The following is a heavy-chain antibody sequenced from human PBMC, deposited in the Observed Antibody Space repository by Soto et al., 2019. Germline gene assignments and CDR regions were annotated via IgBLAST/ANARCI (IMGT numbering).Heavy chain of an antibody. V-gene: IGHV3-15*07. J-gene: IGHJ6*02. Sequence: PGGSLRLSCAASGFTFSNAWMNWVRQAPGKGLEWVGRIKSKTDGGTTDYAAPVKGRFTISRDDSKNTLYLQMNSLKTEDTAVYYCTTFYGSGSYFPYYYYYGMDVWGQGTTVTVSS. CDR2: IKSKTDGGTT. CDR3: TTFYGSGSYFPYYYYYGMDV. CDR1: GFTFSNAW. D-gene: IGHD3-10*01.